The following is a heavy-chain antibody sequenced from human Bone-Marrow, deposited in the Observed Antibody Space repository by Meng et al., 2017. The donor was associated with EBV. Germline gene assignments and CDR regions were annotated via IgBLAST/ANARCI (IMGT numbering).Heavy chain of an antibody. V-gene: IGHV1-69*09. J-gene: IGHJ4*02. D-gene: IGHD4/OR15-4a*01. CDR3: LPNLCARIDYCD. Sequence: QLQLGESGSVVMKPGSSVTVPWTGSGDSFNNCGNCWVRQRQRPGNDWMGDITIFLGMGNYDEPSQSSVVTSAVTSSKTHFMLLRSLGSDEATAYYCLPNLCARIDYCDWGQGTLVTVSS. CDR2: ITIFLGMG. CDR1: GDSFNNCG.